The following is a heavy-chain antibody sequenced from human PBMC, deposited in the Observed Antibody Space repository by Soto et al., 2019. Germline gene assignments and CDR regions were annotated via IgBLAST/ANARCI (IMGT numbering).Heavy chain of an antibody. Sequence: GESLKISCKGFGYSFTSYWIGWVSQMPGKGLELMGIIYPGDSDTKYSPSFQGQVTISADKSISTAYLQWTSLKASDTAMYYCARYCSGGSCYRPSYQFDYWGQGTLVTVSS. CDR1: GYSFTSYW. CDR3: ARYCSGGSCYRPSYQFDY. D-gene: IGHD2-15*01. V-gene: IGHV5-51*01. CDR2: IYPGDSDT. J-gene: IGHJ4*02.